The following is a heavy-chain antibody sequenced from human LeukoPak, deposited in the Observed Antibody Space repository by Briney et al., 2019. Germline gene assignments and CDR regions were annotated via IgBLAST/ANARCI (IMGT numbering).Heavy chain of an antibody. J-gene: IGHJ3*02. D-gene: IGHD3-22*01. CDR1: GFTFSDYY. Sequence: TGGSLRLSCAASGFTFSDYYMSWIRQAPGKGLEWVSYISSSGSTIYYADSVKGRFTISRDNAKNSLYLQMNSLRAEDTAVYYCARAAVDYYDSSGSLPADAFDIWGQGTMVTVSS. CDR2: ISSSGSTI. V-gene: IGHV3-11*04. CDR3: ARAAVDYYDSSGSLPADAFDI.